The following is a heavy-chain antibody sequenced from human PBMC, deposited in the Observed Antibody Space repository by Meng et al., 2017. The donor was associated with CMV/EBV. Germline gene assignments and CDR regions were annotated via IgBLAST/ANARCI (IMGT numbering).Heavy chain of an antibody. CDR1: GYTFTSYG. V-gene: IGHV1-18*01. Sequence: ASVKVSCKASGYTFTSYGISWVRQAPGQGLEWMGWISAYNGNTNYAQKLQGRVTMTTDTSTSTAYMELRSLRSDDTAVYYCARDGGYCSSTSCYTDVYYYYYYGMDVWGQGTTVTVSS. D-gene: IGHD2-2*02. J-gene: IGHJ6*02. CDR3: ARDGGYCSSTSCYTDVYYYYYYGMDV. CDR2: ISAYNGNT.